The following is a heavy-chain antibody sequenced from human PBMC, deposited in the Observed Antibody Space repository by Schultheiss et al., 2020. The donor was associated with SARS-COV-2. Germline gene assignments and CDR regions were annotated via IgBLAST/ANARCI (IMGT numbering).Heavy chain of an antibody. J-gene: IGHJ6*02. D-gene: IGHD6-13*01. Sequence: SQTLSLTCTVSGGSISSYYWSWIRQPPGKGLEWIGYIYYSGSTNYNPSLKSRVTMSVDTSKNQFSLKLSSVTAADTAVYYCARLGIAAAAPGYYYGMDVWGQGTTVTVSS. V-gene: IGHV4-59*12. CDR2: IYYSGST. CDR3: ARLGIAAAAPGYYYGMDV. CDR1: GGSISSYY.